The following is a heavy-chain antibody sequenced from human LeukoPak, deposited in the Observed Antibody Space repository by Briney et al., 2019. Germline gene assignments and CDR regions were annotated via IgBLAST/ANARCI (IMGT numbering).Heavy chain of an antibody. CDR1: GYTLTDYY. D-gene: IGHD3-16*01. Sequence: ASVKVSCKASGYTLTDYYMHWVRQAPGQGLEWMGRINPTTGGTDFAQKFQGKVSMTRDTSISTAYMELSRLGSDDTAVYYCATLGEDNTDTPFDYWGQGTLVTVSS. CDR2: INPTTGGT. CDR3: ATLGEDNTDTPFDY. V-gene: IGHV1-2*06. J-gene: IGHJ4*02.